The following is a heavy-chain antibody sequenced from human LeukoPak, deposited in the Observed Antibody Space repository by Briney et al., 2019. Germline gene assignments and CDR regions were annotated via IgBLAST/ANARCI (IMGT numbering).Heavy chain of an antibody. V-gene: IGHV3-23*01. CDR3: AKDKGDTIFGMVTSFDY. CDR1: GFSFSTFA. D-gene: IGHD3-3*01. J-gene: IGHJ4*02. CDR2: ISGNGGNT. Sequence: GGSLRLSCAASGFSFSTFAMSWVRQAPGKGLEWVSAISGNGGNTYYAGSVKGRFTISRDNSKKTLYLQMNSLRAEDTAVYYCAKDKGDTIFGMVTSFDYWGQGTLVTVSS.